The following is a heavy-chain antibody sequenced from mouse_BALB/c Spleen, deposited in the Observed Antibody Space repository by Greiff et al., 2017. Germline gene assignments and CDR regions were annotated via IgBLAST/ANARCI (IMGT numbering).Heavy chain of an antibody. D-gene: IGHD2-1*01. J-gene: IGHJ1*01. Sequence: EVQLVESGGDLVKPGGSLKLSCAASGFTFSSYGMSWVRQTPDKRLEWVATISSGGSYTYYPDSVKGRFTISRDNAKNTLYLQMSSLKSEDTAMYYCARGGFYYGNYGYFDVWGAGTTVTVSS. CDR3: ARGGFYYGNYGYFDV. V-gene: IGHV5-6*01. CDR2: ISSGGSYT. CDR1: GFTFSSYG.